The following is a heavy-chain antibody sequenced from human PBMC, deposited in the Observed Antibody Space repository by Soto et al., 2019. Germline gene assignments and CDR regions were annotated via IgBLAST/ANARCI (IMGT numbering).Heavy chain of an antibody. CDR3: ARPKYSSSSYFDY. Sequence: PSVTMSHNCAVEGESFCGCYWSWISQPPGKGLEWIGEINHSGSTNYNPSLKSRVTISVDTSKNQFSLKLSSVTAADTAVYYCARPKYSSSSYFDYWGQGTLVTVSS. CDR2: INHSGST. CDR1: GESFCGCY. J-gene: IGHJ4*02. D-gene: IGHD6-6*01. V-gene: IGHV4-34*01.